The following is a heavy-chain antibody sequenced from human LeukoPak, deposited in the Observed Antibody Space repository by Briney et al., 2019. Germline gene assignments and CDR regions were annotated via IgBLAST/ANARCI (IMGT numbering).Heavy chain of an antibody. CDR2: INPNSGGT. J-gene: IGHJ4*02. V-gene: IGHV1-2*02. D-gene: IGHD6-19*01. Sequence: GASVKVSCKASGYTFTGYYMHWVRQAPGQGLEWMGWINPNSGGTNYAQKFQGRVTMTRDTSISTAYMELSRLRSDDTAVYYCARAFTSLEWLARQDYYFDYWGQGTLVTVSS. CDR1: GYTFTGYY. CDR3: ARAFTSLEWLARQDYYFDY.